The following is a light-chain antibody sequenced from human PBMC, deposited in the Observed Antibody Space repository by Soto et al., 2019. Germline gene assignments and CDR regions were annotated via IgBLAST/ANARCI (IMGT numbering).Light chain of an antibody. CDR3: QQSSNWPPYT. CDR1: QSVSSY. V-gene: IGKV3-11*01. Sequence: EIVLTQSPATLSLSPGERATLSCRASQSVSSYLAWYQQKPGQAPRLLIYDASNRATGIPARFSGSGSGTDFTLTISSLEPEEFAVYYCQQSSNWPPYTFGQGTKLEIK. CDR2: DAS. J-gene: IGKJ2*01.